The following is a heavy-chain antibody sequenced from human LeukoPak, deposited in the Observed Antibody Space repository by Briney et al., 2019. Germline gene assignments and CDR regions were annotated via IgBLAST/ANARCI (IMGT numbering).Heavy chain of an antibody. Sequence: GGSLRLSCAASIFTFSSYAISWVRQAPGKGLEWVSAISGSGGSTYYADSVKGRFTISRDNSKNTLYLQMNSLRAEDTAVYYCAKEDLEYYYDSSGYSPLFDYWGQGTLVTVSS. D-gene: IGHD3-22*01. CDR3: AKEDLEYYYDSSGYSPLFDY. J-gene: IGHJ4*02. CDR1: IFTFSSYA. CDR2: ISGSGGST. V-gene: IGHV3-23*01.